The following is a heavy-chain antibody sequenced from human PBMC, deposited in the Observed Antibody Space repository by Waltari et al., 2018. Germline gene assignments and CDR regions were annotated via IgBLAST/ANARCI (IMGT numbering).Heavy chain of an antibody. CDR3: ASTVYYDSSGWTYYFDC. CDR1: GGSISSSSYY. D-gene: IGHD3-22*01. CDR2: IYYSGRP. V-gene: IGHV4-39*01. J-gene: IGHJ4*02. Sequence: QLQLQESGPGLVKPSETLSLTCTVSGGSISSSSYYWGWIRQPPGTGLEWIGSIYYSGRPNYNPSLKRRGTISAGTSKNQSSLKLSSGTAADTAVYYCASTVYYDSSGWTYYFDCWGQGTLVTVSS.